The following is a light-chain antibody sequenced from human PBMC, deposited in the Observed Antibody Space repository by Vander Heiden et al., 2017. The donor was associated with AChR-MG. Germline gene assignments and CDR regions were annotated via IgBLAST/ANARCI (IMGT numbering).Light chain of an antibody. J-gene: IGKJ4*01. CDR2: AAS. Sequence: DIQMTQSPSSLSAYVGDRVIITCRASQSMVSYLNWYQRKPGKAPKLLIYAASSLQSGVPSRFSGRGSGTDFTLTISSLQPEDFATYYCQQSYSTPPTFGGGTKVEFK. CDR3: QQSYSTPPT. CDR1: QSMVSY. V-gene: IGKV1-39*01.